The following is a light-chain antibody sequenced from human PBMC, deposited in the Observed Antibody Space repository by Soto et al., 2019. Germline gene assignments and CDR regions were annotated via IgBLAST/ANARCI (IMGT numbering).Light chain of an antibody. CDR2: AAS. Sequence: DIHMTQSPSSLSASVGDTVTITCRASQSISSYLNWYQQKPGKAPKLLIYAASSLQSGVPSRLSGSGSGTDFTLTISSLQPEDFATYYCQKSYSTPWTCGQGTKVDIK. CDR3: QKSYSTPWT. CDR1: QSISSY. J-gene: IGKJ1*01. V-gene: IGKV1-39*01.